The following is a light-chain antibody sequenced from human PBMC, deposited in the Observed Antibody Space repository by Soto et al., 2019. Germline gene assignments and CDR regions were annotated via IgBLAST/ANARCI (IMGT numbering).Light chain of an antibody. CDR1: QSVSSY. J-gene: IGKJ4*01. CDR3: QQRSNWPT. V-gene: IGKV3-11*01. Sequence: EIVLTQSPATLSLSPGERATLSCRASQSVSSYLAWYQQKPGQAPRLLMYDASNRATGIPARFSGSGSGTDFPLTISSLEPEDFAVYYCQQRSNWPTFGGGTKVEIK. CDR2: DAS.